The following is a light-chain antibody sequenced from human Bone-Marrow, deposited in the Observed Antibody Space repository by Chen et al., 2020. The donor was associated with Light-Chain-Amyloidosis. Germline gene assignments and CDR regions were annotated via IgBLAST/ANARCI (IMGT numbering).Light chain of an antibody. CDR2: RDT. CDR1: DLPTKY. Sequence: YELTKPTSGSVSPGKTARINCSGDDLPTKYAYWYQQKPGQAPVLVIHRDTERPSGISERFSGSSSGTTATLTISGVQAEDEADYHCQSADSSGTYEVIFGGGTKLTVL. CDR3: QSADSSGTYEVI. V-gene: IGLV3-25*03. J-gene: IGLJ2*01.